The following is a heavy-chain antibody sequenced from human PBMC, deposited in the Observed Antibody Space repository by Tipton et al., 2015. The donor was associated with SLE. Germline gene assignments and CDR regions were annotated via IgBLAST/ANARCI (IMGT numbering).Heavy chain of an antibody. Sequence: TLSLTCAVYGGSFSGYYWTWIRQPPGKGLEWVGEINHTGRTKYNPSLESRVTISVDTSKNQFSLMLSSVTAADTAVYYCARHARYSYGYFDYWGQGTLVTVSS. CDR1: GGSFSGYY. CDR2: INHTGRT. J-gene: IGHJ4*02. D-gene: IGHD5-18*01. V-gene: IGHV4-34*01. CDR3: ARHARYSYGYFDY.